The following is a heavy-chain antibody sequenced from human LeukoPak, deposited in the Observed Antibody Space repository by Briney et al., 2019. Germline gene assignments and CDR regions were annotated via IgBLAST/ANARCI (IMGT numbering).Heavy chain of an antibody. V-gene: IGHV4-59*01. J-gene: IGHJ4*02. CDR3: ARAGGGWSFDY. CDR1: GASISTYY. Sequence: SETMSLTCSVSGASISTYYWSWIRQPPGKGLEWIGYLFFGGSTNYNPSLKSRVTISSDTSKNQLSLKLTSVTAADTAVYYCARAGGGWSFDYLGQGTLVTVSS. D-gene: IGHD6-19*01. CDR2: LFFGGST.